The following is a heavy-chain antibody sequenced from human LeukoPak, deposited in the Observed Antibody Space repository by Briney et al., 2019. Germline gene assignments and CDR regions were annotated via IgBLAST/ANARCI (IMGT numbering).Heavy chain of an antibody. CDR3: ARGRGYSYGSPLDY. Sequence: PSETLSLTCTVSRGSISSLYWSWIRQRPGKGLEWIGNIYYTGSTNYNPSLKSRVTISVDTSKNQFSLKLSSVTAADTAVYYCARGRGYSYGSPLDYWGQGSLVTVSS. CDR2: IYYTGST. CDR1: RGSISSLY. V-gene: IGHV4-59*11. D-gene: IGHD5-18*01. J-gene: IGHJ4*02.